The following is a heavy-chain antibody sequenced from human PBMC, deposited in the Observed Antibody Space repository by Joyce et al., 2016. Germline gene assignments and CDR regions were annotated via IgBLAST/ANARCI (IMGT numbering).Heavy chain of an antibody. V-gene: IGHV1-69-2*01. CDR1: GYSFTDYY. CDR2: VDPEDGGT. Sequence: EVQLVQSGAEVKKPGTTVKISCNVSGYSFTDYYMHWVQQAPGKGLEWMGLVDPEDGGTTYAEKFQGRITITADTSTDTAYMELSSLRSEDTAVYYCASSFTAYNGLDVWGQGTTVTVSS. CDR3: ASSFTAYNGLDV. D-gene: IGHD3-16*01. J-gene: IGHJ6*02.